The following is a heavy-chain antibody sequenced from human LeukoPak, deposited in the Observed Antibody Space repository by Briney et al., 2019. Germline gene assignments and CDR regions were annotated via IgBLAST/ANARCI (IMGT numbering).Heavy chain of an antibody. J-gene: IGHJ4*02. CDR3: ARDPPTVTTSHTDY. Sequence: ASVKVSCKACGYTFTSYAMNWVRQAPGHALEWMGEINAYNGNTNYAQRLQGRVTMTTDTSTSTAYMELRSLRSDDTAVYYCARDPPTVTTSHTDYWGQGTLVTVSS. V-gene: IGHV1-18*01. CDR1: GYTFTSYA. D-gene: IGHD4-17*01. CDR2: INAYNGNT.